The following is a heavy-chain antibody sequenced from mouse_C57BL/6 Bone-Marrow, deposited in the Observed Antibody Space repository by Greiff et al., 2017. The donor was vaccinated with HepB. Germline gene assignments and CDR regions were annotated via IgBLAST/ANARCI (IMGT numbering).Heavy chain of an antibody. Sequence: VQLQQSGPGLVQPSQSLSITCTVSGFSLTSYGVHWVRQSPGKGLEWLGVIWSGGSTDYNAAFISRLSISKDNSKSQVFFKMNSLQADDTAIYYCARSHGNYAFDYWGQGTTLTVSS. J-gene: IGHJ2*01. CDR2: IWSGGST. V-gene: IGHV2-2*01. CDR1: GFSLTSYG. D-gene: IGHD2-1*01. CDR3: ARSHGNYAFDY.